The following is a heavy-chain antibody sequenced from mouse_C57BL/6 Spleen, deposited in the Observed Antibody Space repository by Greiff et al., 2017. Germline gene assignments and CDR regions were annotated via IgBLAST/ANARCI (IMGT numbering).Heavy chain of an antibody. CDR3: ASSRDYDGYYESDY. Sequence: VQLQQSGAELVKPGASVKLSCKASGYTFTSYWMHWVKQRPGRGLEWIGRIDPNSGGTKYNEKFKSKATLTLDKPSSTAYMQLSSLTSEDSAVYYGASSRDYDGYYESDYWGQGTTLTVSS. CDR1: GYTFTSYW. J-gene: IGHJ2*01. CDR2: IDPNSGGT. D-gene: IGHD2-3*01. V-gene: IGHV1-72*01.